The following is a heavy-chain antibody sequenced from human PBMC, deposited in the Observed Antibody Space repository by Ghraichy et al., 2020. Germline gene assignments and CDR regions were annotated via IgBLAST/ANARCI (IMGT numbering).Heavy chain of an antibody. CDR3: ARGWRLYSSSSGMDV. CDR1: GFTFSDYY. V-gene: IGHV3-11*06. D-gene: IGHD6-6*01. J-gene: IGHJ6*02. CDR2: ISSSSSYT. Sequence: LSLTCAASGFTFSDYYMSWIRQAPGKGLEWVSYISSSSSYTNYADSVKGRFTISRDNAKNSLYLQMNSLRAEDTAVYYCARGWRLYSSSSGMDVWGQGTTVTVSS.